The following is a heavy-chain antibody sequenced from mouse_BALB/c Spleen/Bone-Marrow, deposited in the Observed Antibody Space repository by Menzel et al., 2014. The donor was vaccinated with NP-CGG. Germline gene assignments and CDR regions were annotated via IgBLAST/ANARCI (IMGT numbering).Heavy chain of an antibody. CDR3: ARSGDSSGYGFAY. CDR1: GYTFISYD. J-gene: IGHJ3*01. Sequence: VHLVESGPELVEPGALVKISCKASGYTFISYDINWVKQRPGQGLEWIGWIYPGDGSTKYNEKFKGKATLTADKSSSTAYTQLSSLTSENSAVYFCARSGDSSGYGFAYWGQGTLVTVSA. V-gene: IGHV1S56*01. CDR2: IYPGDGST. D-gene: IGHD3-2*01.